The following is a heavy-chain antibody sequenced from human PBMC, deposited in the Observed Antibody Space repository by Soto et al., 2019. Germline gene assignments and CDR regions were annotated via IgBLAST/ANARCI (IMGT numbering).Heavy chain of an antibody. J-gene: IGHJ4*02. D-gene: IGHD5-18*01. CDR2: MNVGTGGT. Sequence: VASVKVSCKASGYRFTTHYIHWVRQAPGQGLEWMGRMNVGTGGTTYAQKFQGRVTMTRDTSISTAYMEVSSLKSDDTAIYYCARDGNFAFRGYSFGFDFWGQGTLVTVSS. CDR3: ARDGNFAFRGYSFGFDF. V-gene: IGHV1-2*06. CDR1: GYRFTTHY.